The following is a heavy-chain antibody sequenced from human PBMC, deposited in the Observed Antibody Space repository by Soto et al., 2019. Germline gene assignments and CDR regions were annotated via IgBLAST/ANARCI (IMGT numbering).Heavy chain of an antibody. CDR3: ARGPYSSGWPLDY. D-gene: IGHD6-19*01. J-gene: IGHJ4*01. CDR1: GFTFSSYG. CDR2: IWYDGSNK. V-gene: IGHV3-33*01. Sequence: QVQLVESGGGVVQPGRSLRLSCAASGFTFSSYGMHWVRQAPGKGLEWVAVIWYDGSNKYYADSVKGRFTISRDNSKNTLYLQMNSLRAEDTAVYYCARGPYSSGWPLDYWGHGTLVTVSS.